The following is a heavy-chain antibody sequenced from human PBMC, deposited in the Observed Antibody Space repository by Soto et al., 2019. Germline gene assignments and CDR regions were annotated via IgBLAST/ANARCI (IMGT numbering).Heavy chain of an antibody. CDR3: ATDRLPTSGQRFYFDS. Sequence: DVNLLQSGGGSAQPGGSLRLSCATSGFAFSTYAMTWVRQVPGRGLEWVSTILPDETGFYPVSVKGRFTISRDNFRGILYLQMNDLWVEDAAIYFCATDRLPTSGQRFYFDSWGQGSLVTVSS. CDR2: ILPDETG. CDR1: GFAFSTYA. D-gene: IGHD2-15*01. J-gene: IGHJ4*02. V-gene: IGHV3-23*01.